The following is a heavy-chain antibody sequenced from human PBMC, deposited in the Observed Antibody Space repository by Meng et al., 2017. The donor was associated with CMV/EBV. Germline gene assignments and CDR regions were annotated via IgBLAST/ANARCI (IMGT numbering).Heavy chain of an antibody. Sequence: SETLSLTCAVYGGSFSGYSWTWIRQSPAKGVGWIGNIKDTETTNYNPSLKSRVSILVDTSKNQFSLKLKSVTGADTAIYYCARGAPGYWGQGTLVTVSS. CDR1: GGSFSGYS. J-gene: IGHJ4*02. CDR3: ARGAPGY. V-gene: IGHV4-34*01. CDR2: IKDTETT.